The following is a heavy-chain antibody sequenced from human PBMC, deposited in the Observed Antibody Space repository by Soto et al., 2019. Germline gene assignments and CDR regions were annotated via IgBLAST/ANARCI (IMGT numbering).Heavy chain of an antibody. CDR1: GFTFSGSA. CDR3: SRQMFSPDNH. CDR2: IRSKANNYAT. D-gene: IGHD3-10*02. Sequence: EVQLVESGGGLVQPGGSLRLSCAASGFTFSGSAIHWVRQASGKGLEWLGLIRSKANNYATAYGASVKGRFIISRDDSKNTAYLQMNSLKTEDTAIYYCSRQMFSPDNHWGQGTLVTVSS. V-gene: IGHV3-73*01. J-gene: IGHJ5*02.